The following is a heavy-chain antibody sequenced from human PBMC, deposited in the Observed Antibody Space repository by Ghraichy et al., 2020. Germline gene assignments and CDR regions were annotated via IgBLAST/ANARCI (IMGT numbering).Heavy chain of an antibody. CDR1: GFTFSNSW. Sequence: GESLNISCAASGFTFSNSWMSWVRQAPGKGLEWVANIKQDGSAQYYVDSVEGRFTISRDNAKNSLYLQMNSLRAEDTAVYFCAREGRDGYNYGPLGYWGQGTLVTVSS. V-gene: IGHV3-7*01. J-gene: IGHJ4*02. CDR3: AREGRDGYNYGPLGY. CDR2: IKQDGSAQ. D-gene: IGHD5-24*01.